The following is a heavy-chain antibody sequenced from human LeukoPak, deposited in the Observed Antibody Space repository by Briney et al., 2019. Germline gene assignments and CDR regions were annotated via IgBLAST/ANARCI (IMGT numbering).Heavy chain of an antibody. J-gene: IGHJ4*02. Sequence: SVKVSCKASGGTFSSYAISWVRQAPGQGLEWMGRIIPILGIANYAQKFQGRVTITADKSTSTAYMELSSLRSEDTAVYYCARGVCSGGSCRLDYWGQGALVTVSS. V-gene: IGHV1-69*04. CDR1: GGTFSSYA. D-gene: IGHD2-15*01. CDR2: IIPILGIA. CDR3: ARGVCSGGSCRLDY.